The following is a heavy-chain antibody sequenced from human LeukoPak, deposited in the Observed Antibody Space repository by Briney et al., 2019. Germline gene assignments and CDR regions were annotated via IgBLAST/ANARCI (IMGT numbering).Heavy chain of an antibody. D-gene: IGHD4-11*01. CDR1: GFTFSSYS. CDR3: ARVWAGGSNYWESYFDY. CDR2: IGSSSNTI. J-gene: IGHJ4*02. Sequence: GGSLRLSCAASGFTFSSYSMNWVRQAPGKGLEWVSYIGSSSNTIYYADSVKGRFTISRDEAKNSLYLQMNSLRAEDTAVYYCARVWAGGSNYWESYFDYWGQGTLVTVSS. V-gene: IGHV3-48*01.